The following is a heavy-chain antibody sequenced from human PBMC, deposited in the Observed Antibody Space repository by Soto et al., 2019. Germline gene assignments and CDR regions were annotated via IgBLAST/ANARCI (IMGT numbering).Heavy chain of an antibody. CDR1: GYTFTSYY. CDR3: AIEYSSSPPYYPIGY. J-gene: IGHJ4*02. Sequence: SVKASCKASGYTFTSYYMHWVRQAPGQGLEWMGGIIPIFGTANYAQKFQGRVTITADESTSTAYMELSSLRSEDTAVYYCAIEYSSSPPYYPIGYWGQGTLVTVSS. V-gene: IGHV1-69*13. CDR2: IIPIFGTA. D-gene: IGHD6-6*01.